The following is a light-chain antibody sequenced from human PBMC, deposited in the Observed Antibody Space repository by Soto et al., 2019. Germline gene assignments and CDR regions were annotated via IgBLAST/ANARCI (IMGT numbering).Light chain of an antibody. CDR2: LEGRGSY. Sequence: QAVVTQSSSASASLGSSVKLTCTLSTGHSSYIIAWHQQQPGKAPRYLMNLEGRGSYNKGSGVPDRFSGSSSGADRYLTISNLQFEEEADYYCETWDTKINWVFGAGTKLTVL. V-gene: IGLV4-60*02. J-gene: IGLJ3*02. CDR3: ETWDTKINWV. CDR1: TGHSSYI.